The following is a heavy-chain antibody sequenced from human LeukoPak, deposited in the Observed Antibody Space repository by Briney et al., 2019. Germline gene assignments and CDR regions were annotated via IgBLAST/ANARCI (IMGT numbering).Heavy chain of an antibody. CDR2: ISYDGSNK. CDR3: AKAFRGQRYYFDY. V-gene: IGHV3-30*18. CDR1: GFTFRDYG. Sequence: GGSLRLSCAASGFTFRDYGMHWVRQAPGKELEWVAVISYDGSNKYYADSVKGRFTISRDNSKNTLYMEMNSLRAEDTAVYYCAKAFRGQRYYFDYWGQGTLVTVSS. J-gene: IGHJ4*02. D-gene: IGHD6-25*01.